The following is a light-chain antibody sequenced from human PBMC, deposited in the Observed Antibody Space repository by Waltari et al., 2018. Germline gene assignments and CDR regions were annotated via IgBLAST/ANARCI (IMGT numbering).Light chain of an antibody. V-gene: IGKV1-39*01. CDR2: GAS. J-gene: IGKJ1*01. CDR3: QQSLNTPWT. CDR1: QNITFY. Sequence: DIQMTQSPSSLSASLGDRFTMTCRASQNITFYLSWYQHKPGEAPNLLIYGASNLQVGVPSRFRGGGSGTDFTLTINSLQVDDYATYYCQQSLNTPWTFGQGTRVDIK.